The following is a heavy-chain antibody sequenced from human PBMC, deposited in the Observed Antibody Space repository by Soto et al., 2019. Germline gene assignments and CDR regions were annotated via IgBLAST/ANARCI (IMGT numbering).Heavy chain of an antibody. CDR3: ARYYYDSSGYYFDY. J-gene: IGHJ4*02. Sequence: QVQLQESGPGLVKPSQTLSLTCTVSGGSISSGGYYWSWIRQHPGKGLEWIGYIYHSGTTYYNPSLNSRVTXXVXTXXNQFSLKLSSVTAADTAVYYCARYYYDSSGYYFDYWGQGTLVTVSS. CDR2: IYHSGTT. CDR1: GGSISSGGYY. D-gene: IGHD3-22*01. V-gene: IGHV4-31*03.